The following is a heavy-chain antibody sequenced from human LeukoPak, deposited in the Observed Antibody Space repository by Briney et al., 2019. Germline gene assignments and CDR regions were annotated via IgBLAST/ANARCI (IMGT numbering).Heavy chain of an antibody. Sequence: GGSLRLSCVASGITFSSYSMNWVRQAPGKGLEWVSYISSFSGTINYADSVKGRFTISRDNAKNSLYLQMNSLRAEDTAVYYCASEAYADHYAFDIWGQGTMVTVSS. CDR2: ISSFSGTI. J-gene: IGHJ3*02. CDR1: GITFSSYS. V-gene: IGHV3-48*04. D-gene: IGHD4-17*01. CDR3: ASEAYADHYAFDI.